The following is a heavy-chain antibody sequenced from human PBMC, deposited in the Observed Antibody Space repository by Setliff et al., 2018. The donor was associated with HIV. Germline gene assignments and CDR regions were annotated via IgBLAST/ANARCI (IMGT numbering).Heavy chain of an antibody. V-gene: IGHV3-48*01. CDR2: ISMSSHTSV. D-gene: IGHD1-26*01. J-gene: IGHJ4*01. CDR3: ARDKWASGFDF. Sequence: GESLKISCTASGFTFGDYAMSWVRQAPGKGLEWVSYISMSSHTSVIYSDSVKGRFTISRDNARNSFYLQMNSLRVDDTAVYCCARDKWASGFDFWGHGTRVTVS. CDR1: GFTFGDYA.